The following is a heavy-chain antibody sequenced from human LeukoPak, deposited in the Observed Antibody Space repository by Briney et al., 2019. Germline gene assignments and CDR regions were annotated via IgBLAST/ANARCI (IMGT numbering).Heavy chain of an antibody. J-gene: IGHJ4*02. CDR1: GGSFSGYS. V-gene: IGHV4-34*01. CDR2: INHSGST. CDR3: ARRGY. Sequence: SETLSLTSAVYGGSFSGYSWSWIRHPTGTGLEWIGEINHSGSTNYNPSLKSRVTISVNTSKNQFSLKLISVTAADTAVYYCARRGYWGQGTLVTVSS.